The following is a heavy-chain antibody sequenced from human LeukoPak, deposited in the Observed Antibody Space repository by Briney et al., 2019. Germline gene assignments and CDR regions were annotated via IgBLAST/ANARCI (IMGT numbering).Heavy chain of an antibody. Sequence: TLGESLKISCKGSGYRFTSYWIGWVRQMPGKGLEWMGIIYPGGSETRYDPSFQGQVTISADSSTSTAYLQWSSLRASDTAMYYCARASRDGYNQNFDHWGQGTLVTVSS. CDR2: IYPGGSET. V-gene: IGHV5-51*01. J-gene: IGHJ4*02. D-gene: IGHD5-24*01. CDR3: ARASRDGYNQNFDH. CDR1: GYRFTSYW.